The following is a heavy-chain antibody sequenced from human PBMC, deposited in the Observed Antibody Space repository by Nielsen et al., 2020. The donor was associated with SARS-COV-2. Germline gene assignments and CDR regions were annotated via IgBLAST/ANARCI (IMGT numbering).Heavy chain of an antibody. Sequence: GESLKISCAASGFTFSDYYMSWIRQAPGKGLEWVSYISSSGSTIYYADSVKGRFTISRDNAKNSLYLQMNSLRAEDTAVYYCAKDQGYDSSGYPDAFDIWGQGTMVTVSS. CDR2: ISSSGSTI. CDR3: AKDQGYDSSGYPDAFDI. J-gene: IGHJ3*02. V-gene: IGHV3-11*01. CDR1: GFTFSDYY. D-gene: IGHD3-22*01.